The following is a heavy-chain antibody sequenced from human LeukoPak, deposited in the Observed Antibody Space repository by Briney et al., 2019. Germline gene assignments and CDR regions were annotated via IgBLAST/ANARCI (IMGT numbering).Heavy chain of an antibody. Sequence: KTSETLSITCAIYGGSFSYYYWSWIRQPPEKGLEWIGEINHSGSTNYNPSLKSRVTISVDTSKNQFSLKLTSVTAADTAVYYCARGAVVVPAAKGFDYWGQGTLVTVSS. D-gene: IGHD2-2*01. CDR3: ARGAVVVPAAKGFDY. CDR1: GGSFSYYY. J-gene: IGHJ4*02. V-gene: IGHV4-34*01. CDR2: INHSGST.